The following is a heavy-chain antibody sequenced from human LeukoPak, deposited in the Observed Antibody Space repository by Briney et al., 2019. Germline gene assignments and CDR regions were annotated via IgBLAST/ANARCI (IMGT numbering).Heavy chain of an antibody. CDR1: GFAVSSNY. V-gene: IGHV3-53*01. J-gene: IGHJ5*02. D-gene: IGHD3-22*01. CDR3: ARVRRDYDSSGYYYDWFDP. CDR2: IYSGGST. Sequence: GGSLRLSCAASGFAVSSNYMSWVRQAPGKGLEWVSVIYSGGSTYYADSVKGRFTISRDNSKNTLCLQMNSLRAEDTAVYYCARVRRDYDSSGYYYDWFDPWGQGTLVTVSS.